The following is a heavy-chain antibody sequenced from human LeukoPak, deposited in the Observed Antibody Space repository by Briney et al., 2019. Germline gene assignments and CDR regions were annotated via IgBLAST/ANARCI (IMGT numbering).Heavy chain of an antibody. CDR3: AVGIAAAGTGWFDP. V-gene: IGHV4-34*01. D-gene: IGHD6-13*01. CDR1: GGSFSGYY. Sequence: SSETLSLTCAVYGGSFSGYYWSWIRQPPGKGLEWIGEINHSGSTNYNPSLKSRVTISVDTSKNQFSLKLSSVTAADTAVYYCAVGIAAAGTGWFDPWGQGTLVTVSS. J-gene: IGHJ5*02. CDR2: INHSGST.